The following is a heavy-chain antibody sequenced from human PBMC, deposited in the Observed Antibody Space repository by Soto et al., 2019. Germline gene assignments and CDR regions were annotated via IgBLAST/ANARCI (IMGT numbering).Heavy chain of an antibody. CDR3: ARDRDTAMVPGYYYGMDV. J-gene: IGHJ6*02. Sequence: ASVKGSFTTSGYTFPIYYVHWVRQAPGQGLEWMGIINPSGGSTSYAQKFQGRVTMTRDTSTSTVYMELSSLRSEDTAVYYCARDRDTAMVPGYYYGMDVWGQGTTVTVSS. CDR2: INPSGGST. V-gene: IGHV1-46*01. D-gene: IGHD5-18*01. CDR1: GYTFPIYY.